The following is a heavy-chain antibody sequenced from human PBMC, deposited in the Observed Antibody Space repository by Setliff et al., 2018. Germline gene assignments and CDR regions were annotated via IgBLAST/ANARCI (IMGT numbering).Heavy chain of an antibody. CDR1: NFSVTTVYY. Sequence: SETLSLTCSVSNFSVTTVYYWGWVRQPPGKGLEWIANVYYSGSTFYSPSLQSRVTMSVDTAKNQFSLNLHSVTAADTAVYYCVRTSTRRYFGLWGRGTLVTSPQ. CDR3: VRTSTRRYFGL. CDR2: VYYSGST. D-gene: IGHD2-2*01. J-gene: IGHJ2*01. V-gene: IGHV4-38-2*01.